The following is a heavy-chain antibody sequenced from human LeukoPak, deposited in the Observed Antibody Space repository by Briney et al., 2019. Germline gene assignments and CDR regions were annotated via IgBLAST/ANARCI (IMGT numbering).Heavy chain of an antibody. V-gene: IGHV3-30-3*01. Sequence: GGSLRLSCAASGFTFSSYAMHWVRQAPGKGLEWVAVISYDGSNKYYADSVKGRFTISRDNSKNTLYLQMNSLRAEDTAVYYCARGGLYGYDVFDYWGQGTLVTVSS. CDR2: ISYDGSNK. J-gene: IGHJ4*02. D-gene: IGHD5-12*01. CDR3: ARGGLYGYDVFDY. CDR1: GFTFSSYA.